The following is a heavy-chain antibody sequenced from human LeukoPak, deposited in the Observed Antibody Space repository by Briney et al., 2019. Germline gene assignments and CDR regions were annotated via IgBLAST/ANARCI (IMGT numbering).Heavy chain of an antibody. CDR2: IDPDGSNT. CDR3: VRSHYFAGSGYYYDY. J-gene: IGHJ4*02. Sequence: GGSLRLSCAASGFTFSSYWMHWVRQAPGKGLVWVSRIDPDGSNTNYADSVEGRFTISRDNAKNTVDLQMISLRDEDTSVDYCVRSHYFAGSGYYYDYWGQGTLVTVSS. CDR1: GFTFSSYW. V-gene: IGHV3-74*01. D-gene: IGHD3-22*01.